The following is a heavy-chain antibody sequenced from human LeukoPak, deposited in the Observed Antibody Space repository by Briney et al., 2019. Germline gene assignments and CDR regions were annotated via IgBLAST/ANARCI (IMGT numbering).Heavy chain of an antibody. Sequence: SETLSLNCTVSGGSISSYYWSWIRQPAGKGLEWIGRIYTNGNTNYNPSLKSRVTMSVDTSKNQFSLKLSSVTAADTAVYYCARMTTVTAHHYYYYGMDVWGQGTTVTVSS. CDR3: ARMTTVTAHHYYYYGMDV. D-gene: IGHD4-17*01. CDR1: GGSISSYY. J-gene: IGHJ6*02. CDR2: IYTNGNT. V-gene: IGHV4-4*07.